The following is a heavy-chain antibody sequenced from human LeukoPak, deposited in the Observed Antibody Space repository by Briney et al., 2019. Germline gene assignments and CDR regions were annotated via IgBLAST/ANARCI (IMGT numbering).Heavy chain of an antibody. V-gene: IGHV3-7*01. CDR1: GFTFSDYW. CDR2: IKQDGSEK. Sequence: GGSLRLSCGVSGFTFSDYWMSWVRQAPGKGLEWVANIKQDGSEKNYVDSVKGRFTISRDNAKNSLYLQMNSLRAEDTAVYYCAREMATIRTFDYWGQGTLVTVSS. CDR3: AREMATIRTFDY. J-gene: IGHJ4*02. D-gene: IGHD5-24*01.